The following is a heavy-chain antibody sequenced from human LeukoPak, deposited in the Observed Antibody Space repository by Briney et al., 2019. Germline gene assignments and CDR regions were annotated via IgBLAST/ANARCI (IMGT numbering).Heavy chain of an antibody. CDR1: GLTFDDYG. Sequence: GGSLRLSCAASGLTFDDYGMSWVRQAPGKGLEWVSGINWNGVSTGYVDSVKGRFTISRDNAKNSLYLQMNSLRAEDTALYYCARALSNYVDYYYYYYMDVWGKGTTVTVSS. CDR2: INWNGVST. V-gene: IGHV3-20*04. CDR3: ARALSNYVDYYYYYYMDV. D-gene: IGHD4-11*01. J-gene: IGHJ6*03.